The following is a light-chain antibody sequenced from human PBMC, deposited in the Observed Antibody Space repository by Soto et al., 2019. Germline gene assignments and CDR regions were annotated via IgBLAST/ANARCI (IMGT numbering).Light chain of an antibody. J-gene: IGLJ1*01. CDR1: SSNIGAGFD. V-gene: IGLV1-40*01. CDR3: QSYDSGVTGSV. Sequence: QSVLTQPPSVSGAPGQTVTISCTGGSSNIGAGFDVHWYQPVSGTAPKLVLYSNTARPSGVPHRFSGSRSGSSGSLAITVLQPKDEADYYCQSYDSGVTGSVYGTGTKVTVL. CDR2: SNT.